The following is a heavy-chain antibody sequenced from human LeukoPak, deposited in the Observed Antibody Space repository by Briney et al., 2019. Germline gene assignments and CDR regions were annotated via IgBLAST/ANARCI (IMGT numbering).Heavy chain of an antibody. Sequence: PSETLSLTCTVSGGSLISYYWSWIRQPPGKGLEWIGYIYSRGLTRGSTNYNPSLKSRVTISVDTSKNQFSLKLSSVTAEDTAVYYCARDQEYSGSYYRYFDFWGQGALVTVSS. V-gene: IGHV4-59*01. J-gene: IGHJ4*02. CDR3: ARDQEYSGSYYRYFDF. CDR2: IYSRGLTRGST. D-gene: IGHD1-26*01. CDR1: GGSLISYY.